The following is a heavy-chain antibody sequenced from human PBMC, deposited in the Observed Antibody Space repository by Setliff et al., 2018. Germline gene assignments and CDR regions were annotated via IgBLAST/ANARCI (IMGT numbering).Heavy chain of an antibody. D-gene: IGHD1-1*01. CDR2: INQSGTT. CDR3: ARANKKLDYYYYYYMDV. V-gene: IGHV4-34*01. Sequence: PSETLSLTCTVYGGSFSDYYWGWIRQSPGKRPEWIAEINQSGTTNYDPSLEGRISISVDTSKRQFSLKLSSVTAADMAVYYCARANKKLDYYYYYYMDVWGKGTTVTVSS. J-gene: IGHJ6*03. CDR1: GGSFSDYY.